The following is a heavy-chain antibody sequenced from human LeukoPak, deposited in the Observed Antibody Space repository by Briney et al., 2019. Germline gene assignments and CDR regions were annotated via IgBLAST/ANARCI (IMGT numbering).Heavy chain of an antibody. V-gene: IGHV4-59*08. CDR3: VVTQKWLAFDY. CDR1: GGSITGRY. CDR2: WRYDGSP. D-gene: IGHD6-19*01. J-gene: IGHJ4*02. Sequence: SETLSLTCAVSGGSITGRYWSWIRQPRGKGLEWIANWRYDGSPNYTPSLESRATISLDTSKNQFSLRLTSVTAADTAVYYCVVTQKWLAFDYWGQGILDTVSS.